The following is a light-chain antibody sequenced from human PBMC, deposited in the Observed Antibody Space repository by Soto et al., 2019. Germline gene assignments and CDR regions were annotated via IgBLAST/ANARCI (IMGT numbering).Light chain of an antibody. V-gene: IGKV3-20*01. CDR3: QQYGSSPPRT. CDR1: QSVSSSY. CDR2: GAS. J-gene: IGKJ4*01. Sequence: EIVLTQSPGTLSLSPGERATLSCRASQSVSSSYLAWYQQKPGQAPRLLIYGASSRATGIPVRFSGSGSGTDFTLTISRLEPEDFAVYYCQQYGSSPPRTFGGGTKVDIK.